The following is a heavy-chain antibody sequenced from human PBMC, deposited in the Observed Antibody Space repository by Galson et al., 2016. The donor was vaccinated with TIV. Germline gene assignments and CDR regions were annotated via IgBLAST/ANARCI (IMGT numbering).Heavy chain of an antibody. CDR3: AKGPGSYPYHYYGVDV. D-gene: IGHD3-16*02. J-gene: IGHJ6*02. Sequence: SLRLSCAASGFTFSSYAMSWVRQAPGKGLEWVSVISGSGGTTYYADSVKGRFTISRDNSNNTLYLQMNSLRAEDRAVYYCAKGPGSYPYHYYGVDVWGQGTTVTV. V-gene: IGHV3-23*01. CDR1: GFTFSSYA. CDR2: ISGSGGTT.